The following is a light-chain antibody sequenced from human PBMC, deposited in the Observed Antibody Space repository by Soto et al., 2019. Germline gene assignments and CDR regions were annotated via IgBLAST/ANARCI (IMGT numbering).Light chain of an antibody. J-gene: IGLJ3*02. CDR3: GAWDSGLNGVL. V-gene: IGLV1-51*01. CDR2: DNN. Sequence: QSVLTQPPSVSVAPGQKVTISCSGSSSRIGNSYVSWYQQFPGTTPKLLIYDNNERPSGIPDRFSGSRSGSSATLIITDLQTGDEADYYCGAWDSGLNGVLFGGGTKVTVL. CDR1: SSRIGNSY.